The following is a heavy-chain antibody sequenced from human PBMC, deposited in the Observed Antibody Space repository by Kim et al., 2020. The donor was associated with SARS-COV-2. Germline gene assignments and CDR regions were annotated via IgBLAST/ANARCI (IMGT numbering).Heavy chain of an antibody. D-gene: IGHD3-3*01. CDR1: GFTFSSYA. CDR3: AKGNGPILEWLLSFDY. J-gene: IGHJ4*02. V-gene: IGHV3-23*01. CDR2: ISGSGGST. Sequence: GGSLRLSCAASGFTFSSYAMSWVRQAPGKGLEWVSAISGSGGSTYYADSVKGRFTISRDNSKNTLYLQMNSLRAEDTAVYYCAKGNGPILEWLLSFDYCGQGTLVTVSS.